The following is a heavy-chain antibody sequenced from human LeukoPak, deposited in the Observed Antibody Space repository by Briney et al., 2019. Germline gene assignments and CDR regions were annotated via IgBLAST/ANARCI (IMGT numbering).Heavy chain of an antibody. Sequence: SETLSLTCTVSGDSIDNYYWSWIRQPAGKGLEWIGRIFNSGTTDCNPTFKSRVTMSVDRSKNQFSVKLNSVTAADTAVYYCARGLELGADRPLVYWGQGTSVTVSS. J-gene: IGHJ4*02. CDR1: GDSIDNYY. CDR2: IFNSGTT. CDR3: ARGLELGADRPLVY. V-gene: IGHV4-4*07. D-gene: IGHD1-7*01.